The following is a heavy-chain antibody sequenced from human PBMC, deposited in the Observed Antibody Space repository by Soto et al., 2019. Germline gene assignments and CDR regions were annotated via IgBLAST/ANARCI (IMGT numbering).Heavy chain of an antibody. D-gene: IGHD2-2*01. CDR3: ARSQGSSTSLEIYYYYYYGMDV. Sequence: QVQLVQSGAEVKKPGSSVKVSCKASGGTFSSYAISWVRRAPGQGLEWMGGIIPISGTANYDQKFQGRVTITADESTSTAYMELSSLRSEDTAVYYCARSQGSSTSLEIYYYYYYGMDVWGQGTTVTVSS. CDR1: GGTFSSYA. CDR2: IIPISGTA. J-gene: IGHJ6*02. V-gene: IGHV1-69*01.